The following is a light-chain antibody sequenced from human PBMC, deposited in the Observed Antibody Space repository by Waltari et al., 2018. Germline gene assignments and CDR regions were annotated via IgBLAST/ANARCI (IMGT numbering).Light chain of an antibody. CDR1: SSDVGGYSY. CDR2: EVS. V-gene: IGLV2-14*01. CDR3: SSYTSSSLYV. Sequence: QSALTQPASVSGSPGQSITISCTGTSSDVGGYSYVSWYQQHPDKAPKLMIYEVSNRPSGVSNRFSGSKSGNTASLTISGLQAEDEADYYCSSYTSSSLYVFGSGTKVTVL. J-gene: IGLJ1*01.